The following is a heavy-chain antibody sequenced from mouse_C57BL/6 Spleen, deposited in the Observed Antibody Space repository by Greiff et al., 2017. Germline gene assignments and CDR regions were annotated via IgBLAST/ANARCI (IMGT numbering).Heavy chain of an antibody. CDR2: IHPNSGST. J-gene: IGHJ1*03. CDR3: ASEGDDYDRDFGG. Sequence: QVQLQQPGAELVKPGASVKLSCKASGYTFTSYWMHWVKQRPGQGLEWIGMIHPNSGSTNYNEKFKSKATLTVDKSSSTAYMQLSSLTSEDAAVYYCASEGDDYDRDFGGWGTGTTVTVST. CDR1: GYTFTSYW. D-gene: IGHD2-4*01. V-gene: IGHV1-64*01.